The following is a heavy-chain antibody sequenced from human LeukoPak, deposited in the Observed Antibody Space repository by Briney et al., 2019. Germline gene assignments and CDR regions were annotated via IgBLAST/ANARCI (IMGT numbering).Heavy chain of an antibody. D-gene: IGHD3-22*01. J-gene: IGHJ4*02. V-gene: IGHV3-33*01. Sequence: GGCLRLSCAVSGFTFSSYGMHWVRQAPGKGLEWVAVIWYDGSKQYYADSVKGRFTISRDNSKNSLYLQMNSLRAEDTAVYYCARFYGNRYDSSGYSDYWGQGTLVTVSS. CDR3: ARFYGNRYDSSGYSDY. CDR2: IWYDGSKQ. CDR1: GFTFSSYG.